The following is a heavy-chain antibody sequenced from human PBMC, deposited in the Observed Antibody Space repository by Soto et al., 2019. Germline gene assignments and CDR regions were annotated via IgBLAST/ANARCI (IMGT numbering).Heavy chain of an antibody. V-gene: IGHV5-10-1*01. J-gene: IGHJ3*02. CDR2: IDPSDSYT. CDR1: GYSFTSYW. CDR3: ASRGYCSSAAFDI. D-gene: IGHD2-2*01. Sequence: GESLKLSCKGSGYSFTSYWISWVRQMPGKGLEWMGRIDPSDSYTNYSPSFQGHVTISADKSISTAYLQWSSLKASDTAMYYCASRGYCSSAAFDIWGQGTMVTVSS.